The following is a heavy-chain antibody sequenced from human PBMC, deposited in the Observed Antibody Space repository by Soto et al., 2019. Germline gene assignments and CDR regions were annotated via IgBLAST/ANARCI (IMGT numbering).Heavy chain of an antibody. J-gene: IGHJ3*02. Sequence: GGSLRLSCAASGFTFSSYSMNWVRQAPGKGLEWVSSISSSSSYIYYADSVKGRFTISRDNAKNSLYLQMNSLRAEDTAVYYCARVFNDLLAFDIWGQGTMVTVSS. V-gene: IGHV3-21*01. CDR3: ARVFNDLLAFDI. CDR1: GFTFSSYS. D-gene: IGHD2-15*01. CDR2: ISSSSSYI.